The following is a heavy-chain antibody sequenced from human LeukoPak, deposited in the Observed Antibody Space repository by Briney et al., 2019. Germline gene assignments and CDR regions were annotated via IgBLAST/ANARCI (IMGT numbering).Heavy chain of an antibody. CDR2: INHSGST. CDR1: GGSFSGYY. V-gene: IGHV4-34*01. Sequence: PSETLSLTCAVYGGSFSGYYWSWIRQPPGKGLEWIGEINHSGSTNYNPSLKSRVTISVDTSKNQFSLKLSSVTAADTAVYYCASSSSSSGGGIDYWGQGTLVTVSS. D-gene: IGHD6-6*01. CDR3: ASSSSSSGGGIDY. J-gene: IGHJ4*02.